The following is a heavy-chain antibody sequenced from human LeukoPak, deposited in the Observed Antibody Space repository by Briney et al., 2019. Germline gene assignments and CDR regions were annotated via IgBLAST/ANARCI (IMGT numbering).Heavy chain of an antibody. J-gene: IGHJ5*02. D-gene: IGHD4-17*01. V-gene: IGHV3-74*01. CDR2: IKGDGIST. CDR1: GFDFSSNW. CDR3: PTVTPYNWFDP. Sequence: GGSLRLSCAASGFDFSSNWMHWVRHAPGQGLVWVSRIKGDGISTNYADSVKGRFTISRDIAKNTLYLQMNSLRAEDTAVYYCPTVTPYNWFDPWGQGTLVTVSS.